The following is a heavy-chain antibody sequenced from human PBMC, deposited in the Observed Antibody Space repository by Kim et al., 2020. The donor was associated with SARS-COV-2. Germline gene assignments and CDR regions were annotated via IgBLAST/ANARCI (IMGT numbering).Heavy chain of an antibody. CDR3: ARVQFNPNTRGVTGTTPPGYGMDV. Sequence: GGSLRLSCAASGFTFSDHYMDWIRQAPGKGLEWVGRTRDKAHSYTTEYAASVKDRFTISRDDSKKSLYLQMNSLKTEDTAVYYCARVQFNPNTRGVTGTTPPGYGMDVWGPGTTVTVSS. CDR1: GFTFSDHY. J-gene: IGHJ6*02. V-gene: IGHV3-72*01. CDR2: TRDKAHSYTT. D-gene: IGHD1-20*01.